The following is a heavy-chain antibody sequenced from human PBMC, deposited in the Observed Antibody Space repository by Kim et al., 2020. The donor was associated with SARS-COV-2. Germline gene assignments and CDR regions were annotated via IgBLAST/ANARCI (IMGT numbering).Heavy chain of an antibody. CDR2: T. V-gene: IGHV3-73*01. Sequence: TPYAASVKGRFTISRDDSKNTAYLQMNSLKTEDTAVYYCTTPSIAARPGLWGRGTLVTVSS. CDR3: TTPSIAARPGL. J-gene: IGHJ2*01. D-gene: IGHD6-6*01.